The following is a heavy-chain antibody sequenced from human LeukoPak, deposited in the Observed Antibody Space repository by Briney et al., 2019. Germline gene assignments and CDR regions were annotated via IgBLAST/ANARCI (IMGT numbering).Heavy chain of an antibody. J-gene: IGHJ1*01. CDR2: ISYDGSNK. CDR3: AREVVGATPCSKFFQH. CDR1: GFTFSSYA. Sequence: GRSLRLSCAASGFTFSSYAMHWVRQAPGKGLEWVAVISYDGSNKYYADSVKGRFTISRDNSKNTLYLQMNSLRAEDTAVYYCAREVVGATPCSKFFQHWGQGTLVTVSS. D-gene: IGHD1-26*01. V-gene: IGHV3-30*01.